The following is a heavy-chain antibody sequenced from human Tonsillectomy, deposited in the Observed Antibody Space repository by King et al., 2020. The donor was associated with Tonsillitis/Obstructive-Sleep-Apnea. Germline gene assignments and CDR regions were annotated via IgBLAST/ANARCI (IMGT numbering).Heavy chain of an antibody. V-gene: IGHV4-34*01. D-gene: IGHD3-3*01. CDR3: ARGECGVVVGSGYYYYHMDV. CDR1: GGSFSSYY. J-gene: IGHJ6*03. CDR2: INHSGST. Sequence: VKLQQWGAGLLKPSETLSLTCAVYGGSFSSYYWSWIRQPPGKGLEWIGEINHSGSTNYNPSLKSRVTISVDTSKNQFSLKLSSVTAADTAVYYCARGECGVVVGSGYYYYHMDVWGKGTPVTVSS.